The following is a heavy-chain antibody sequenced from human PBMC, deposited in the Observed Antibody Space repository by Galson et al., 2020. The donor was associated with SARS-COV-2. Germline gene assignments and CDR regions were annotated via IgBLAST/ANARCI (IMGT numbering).Heavy chain of an antibody. CDR3: ARSQALYHSDGGSYPAYFQN. CDR2: ITGSGVST. V-gene: IGHV3-23*01. CDR1: GFTFSSYV. D-gene: IGHD3-3*01. Sequence: GESLKISCAASGFTFSSYVMSWVRQAPGTGLEWVATITGSGVSTYYAASVKGRFTISRDNSKNTLYLQMNSLRAEDTARYYCARSQALYHSDGGSYPAYFQNWGQGTLVTVSS. J-gene: IGHJ1*01.